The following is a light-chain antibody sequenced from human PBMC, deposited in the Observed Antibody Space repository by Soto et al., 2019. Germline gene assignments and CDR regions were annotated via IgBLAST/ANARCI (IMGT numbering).Light chain of an antibody. CDR2: GAS. V-gene: IGKV3-15*01. CDR1: QSVSSN. Sequence: EIVMKQSPATLSVSPGERATLSCRASQSVSSNLAWYQQKPGQAPRLLIYGASTRSTGIPASYSGSGYGTEFTLSISSLQSEDFAVYYCQHYNNWPRTFGQGTKVEIK. J-gene: IGKJ1*01. CDR3: QHYNNWPRT.